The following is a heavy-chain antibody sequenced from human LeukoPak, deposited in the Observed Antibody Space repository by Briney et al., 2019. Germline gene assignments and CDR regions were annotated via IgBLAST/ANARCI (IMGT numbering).Heavy chain of an antibody. D-gene: IGHD6-6*01. CDR1: GFTFSDYW. V-gene: IGHV3-7*01. CDR3: ARRGGSSSRRSPIDY. CDR2: IKQDGSQR. J-gene: IGHJ4*02. Sequence: GGSLRLYCTASGFTFSDYWMTWVRQAPGKGPEWVANIKQDGSQRYYVDSVRGRFTISRDNAKNSLLLQMNGLRAEDTAVYYCARRGGSSSRRSPIDYWGRGTLVTVSS.